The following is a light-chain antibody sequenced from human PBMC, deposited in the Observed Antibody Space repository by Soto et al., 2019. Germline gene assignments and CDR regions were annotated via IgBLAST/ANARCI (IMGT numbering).Light chain of an antibody. V-gene: IGKV3-20*01. CDR2: GAS. CDR1: QSVSSSY. CDR3: QQYGSSPWT. Sequence: EIVLTQSPGTLSLSPGERATLSCRASQSVSSSYVAWYQQKPGQAPRLLIYGASGRATGIPDRFSGSGSGTDFTLTISRLEPEDFAVYYCQQYGSSPWTFGQGTKVDIK. J-gene: IGKJ1*01.